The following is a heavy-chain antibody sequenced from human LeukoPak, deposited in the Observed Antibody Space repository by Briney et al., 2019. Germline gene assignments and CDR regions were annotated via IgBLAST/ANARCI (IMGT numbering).Heavy chain of an antibody. D-gene: IGHD2-2*01. CDR1: GYTFTSNY. CDR3: ARTGYCSSTSCSPDDNWFDP. V-gene: IGHV1-46*01. Sequence: ASVKVPCKAFGYTFTSNYMHWVRQAPGQGPEWMGVISPSGGSTTYAQKFQGRVTLTRDMSTSTVYMELSSLRSEDTAVYYCARTGYCSSTSCSPDDNWFDPWGQGTLVTVSS. J-gene: IGHJ5*02. CDR2: ISPSGGST.